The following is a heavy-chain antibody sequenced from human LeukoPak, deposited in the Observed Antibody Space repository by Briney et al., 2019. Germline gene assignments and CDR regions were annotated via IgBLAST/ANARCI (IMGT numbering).Heavy chain of an antibody. CDR3: ASALFSGSFDDY. D-gene: IGHD1-26*01. Sequence: PGGSLRLSCAASGFTFSSYSMNWVRQAPGKGLEWVSSITSSSNYKYYADSVKGRFTISRDNAKNPLYLQMNSLRAEDTAVYYCASALFSGSFDDYWGQGTLVTVSS. J-gene: IGHJ4*02. CDR2: ITSSSNYK. V-gene: IGHV3-21*01. CDR1: GFTFSSYS.